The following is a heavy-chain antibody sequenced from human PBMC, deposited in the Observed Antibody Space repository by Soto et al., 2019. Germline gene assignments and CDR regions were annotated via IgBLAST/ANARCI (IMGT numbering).Heavy chain of an antibody. CDR1: GFTFSSYG. J-gene: IGHJ4*02. CDR3: ARGIGFSSSWSYFDY. Sequence: LRLSCAASGFTFSSYGMHWVRQAPGKGLEWVAVIWYDGSNKYYADSVKGRFTISRDNSKNTLYLQMNSLRAEDTAVYYCARGIGFSSSWSYFDYWGQGTLVTVSS. V-gene: IGHV3-33*01. D-gene: IGHD6-13*01. CDR2: IWYDGSNK.